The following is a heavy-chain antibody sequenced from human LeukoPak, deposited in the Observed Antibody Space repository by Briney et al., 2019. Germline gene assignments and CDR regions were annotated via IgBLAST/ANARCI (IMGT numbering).Heavy chain of an antibody. V-gene: IGHV3-33*01. CDR2: IWYDGSNK. J-gene: IGHJ4*02. Sequence: PGRSLRLSCAASGFTFSSYGMHWVRQAPGKGLEWVAVIWYDGSNKYYADSVKGRFTISRDNSKNTLYLQMNSLRAEDTAVYYCARHLGGYNYPGDYWGRGTLVTVSS. CDR3: ARHLGGYNYPGDY. CDR1: GFTFSSYG. D-gene: IGHD5-24*01.